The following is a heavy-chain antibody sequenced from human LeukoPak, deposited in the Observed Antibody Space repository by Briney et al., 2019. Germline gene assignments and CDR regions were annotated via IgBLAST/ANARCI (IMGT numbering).Heavy chain of an antibody. CDR2: ISAYNGST. CDR1: GYTFSGYY. V-gene: IGHV1-18*04. D-gene: IGHD6-19*01. CDR3: ARGAVAGPISDY. Sequence: ASVKVSCKTSGYTFSGYYMQWVRQAPGQGLEWMGWISAYNGSTNYAQELQGRVTMTTDTSTSTAYMELRSLRSDDTAVYYCARGAVAGPISDYWGQGTLVTVSS. J-gene: IGHJ4*02.